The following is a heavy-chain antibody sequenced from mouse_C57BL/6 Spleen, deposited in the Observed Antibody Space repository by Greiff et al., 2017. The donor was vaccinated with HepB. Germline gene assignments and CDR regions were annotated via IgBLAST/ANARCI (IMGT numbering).Heavy chain of an antibody. CDR2: IYPGDGDT. CDR1: GYAFSSSW. Sequence: QVQLQQSGPELVKPGASVKISCKASGYAFSSSWMNWVKRRPGKGLEWIGRIYPGDGDTNYNGKFKGKATLTADKSSSTAYMQLSSLTSEDSAVYVCARRDGSIPFDYWGQGTTLTVSS. CDR3: ARRDGSIPFDY. J-gene: IGHJ2*01. D-gene: IGHD1-1*01. V-gene: IGHV1-82*01.